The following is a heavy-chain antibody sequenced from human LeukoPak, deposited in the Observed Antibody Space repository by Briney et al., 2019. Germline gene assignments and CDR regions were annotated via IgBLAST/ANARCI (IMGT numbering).Heavy chain of an antibody. D-gene: IGHD3-16*02. Sequence: GGSLRLSCAASGFTFDDYAMHWVRQAPGKGLEWVSGISWNSGSIGYADSVKGRFTISRDNAKNSLYLQMNSLRAEDTALYYCVKALGYRVPVDYWGQGTLVTVSS. J-gene: IGHJ4*02. CDR1: GFTFDDYA. CDR3: VKALGYRVPVDY. CDR2: ISWNSGSI. V-gene: IGHV3-9*01.